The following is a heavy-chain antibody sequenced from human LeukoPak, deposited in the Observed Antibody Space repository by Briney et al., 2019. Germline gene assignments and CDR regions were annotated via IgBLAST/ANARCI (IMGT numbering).Heavy chain of an antibody. CDR3: ARARSRSWFDA. CDR2: IYYSGST. D-gene: IGHD3-10*01. J-gene: IGHJ5*02. CDR1: GGSISSYY. Sequence: SETLSLTCTVSGGSISSYYWSWIRQPPGKGLEWIGYIYYSGSTNYNPSLKSRVTISVDTSKNQFSLKLSSVPAADTAVYYCARARSRSWFDAWGQGTLLTVSS. V-gene: IGHV4-59*01.